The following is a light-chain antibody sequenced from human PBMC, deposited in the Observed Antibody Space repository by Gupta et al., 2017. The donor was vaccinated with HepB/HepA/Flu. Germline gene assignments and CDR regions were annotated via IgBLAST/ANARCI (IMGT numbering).Light chain of an antibody. CDR3: QAWDSSTVV. J-gene: IGLJ2*01. V-gene: IGLV3-1*01. CDR2: QDS. CDR1: KLGDKY. Sequence: SYELTQPPSVSVFPGQTASITCSGDKLGDKYACWYQQKPGQSPVLVIYQDSKRPSGIPERVSGANSANTATLTISGTQAMEEADYYCQAWDSSTVVFGGGTNLTVL.